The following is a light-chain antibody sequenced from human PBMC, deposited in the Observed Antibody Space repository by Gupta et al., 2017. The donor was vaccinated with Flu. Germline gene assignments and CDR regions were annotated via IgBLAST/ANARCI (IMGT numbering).Light chain of an antibody. CDR3: GSYTSSSTWV. CDR2: DVT. CDR1: SSHIGGYNY. V-gene: IGLV2-14*03. Sequence: QSALTQPASVSGSPGQSITISCTGTSSHIGGYNYVSWYLQHPGKAPKLMIYDVTNRPSGVSNRFSGSKSGNTASLTVSGLQAEDEADYFCGSYTSSSTWVFGGGTKLTVL. J-gene: IGLJ3*02.